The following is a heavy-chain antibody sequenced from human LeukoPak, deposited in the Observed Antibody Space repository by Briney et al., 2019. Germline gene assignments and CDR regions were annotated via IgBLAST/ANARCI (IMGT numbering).Heavy chain of an antibody. V-gene: IGHV1-2*02. D-gene: IGHD3-16*01. CDR1: GYTFTGYY. CDR2: INPNSGGT. J-gene: IGHJ3*02. Sequence: ASVKVSCKASGYTFTGYYMHCVRQAPGQGLEWMGWINPNSGGTNYAQKFQGRVTMTRDTSISTAYMELSRLRSDDTAVYYCARLWYDDRAFDIWGQGTMVTVSS. CDR3: ARLWYDDRAFDI.